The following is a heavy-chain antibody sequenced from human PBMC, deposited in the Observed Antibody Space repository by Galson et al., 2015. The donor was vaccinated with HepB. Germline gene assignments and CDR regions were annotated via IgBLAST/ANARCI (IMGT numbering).Heavy chain of an antibody. CDR1: GFTFSSYG. Sequence: SLRLSCAASGFTFSSYGMHWVRQAPGKGLEWVAVIWYDGSNKYYADSVKGRFTISRDNSKNTLYLQMNSLRAGDTAVYYCARWVDTAMLHHWYFDLWGRGTLVTVSS. D-gene: IGHD5-18*01. CDR2: IWYDGSNK. J-gene: IGHJ2*01. V-gene: IGHV3-33*01. CDR3: ARWVDTAMLHHWYFDL.